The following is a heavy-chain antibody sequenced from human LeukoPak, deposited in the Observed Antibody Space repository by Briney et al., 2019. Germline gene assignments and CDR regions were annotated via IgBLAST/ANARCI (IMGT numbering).Heavy chain of an antibody. CDR2: IYNSGST. Sequence: SETLSLTCTVSGGSISSYYWSWIRQPPGKGLEWIGYIYNSGSTNYSPSLKSRVTISVDTSKNQFSLNLSSVTAADTAVYYCARTNRYAGGDRHFDYWGQGTLVTVSS. J-gene: IGHJ4*02. D-gene: IGHD1-14*01. CDR3: ARTNRYAGGDRHFDY. CDR1: GGSISSYY. V-gene: IGHV4-59*03.